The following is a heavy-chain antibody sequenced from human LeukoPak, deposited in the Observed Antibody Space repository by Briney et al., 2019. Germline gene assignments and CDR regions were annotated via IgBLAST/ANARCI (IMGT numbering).Heavy chain of an antibody. J-gene: IGHJ4*02. CDR3: AKDRLRLPF. CDR1: GFAFTNVW. Sequence: GGSLRLSCAASGFAFTNVWMSWVRQAPGKGLDWVSVISASGSSTLYADSVKGRFTISRDNSKNTLYLQMNSLRAEDTAVYYCAKDRLRLPFWGQGTLVIVSS. D-gene: IGHD6-25*01. CDR2: ISASGSST. V-gene: IGHV3-23*01.